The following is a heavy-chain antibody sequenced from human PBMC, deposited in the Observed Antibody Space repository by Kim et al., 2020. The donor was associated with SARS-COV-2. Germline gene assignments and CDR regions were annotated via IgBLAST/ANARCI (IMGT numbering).Heavy chain of an antibody. D-gene: IGHD2-2*01. CDR1: GGTFSSYA. Sequence: SVKVSCKASGGTFSSYAISWVRQAPGQGLEWMGRIIPILGIANYAQKFQGRVTITADKSTSTAYMELSSLRSEDTAVYYCARLDIVVGLDIWGQGTMVTVSS. CDR2: IIPILGIA. CDR3: ARLDIVVGLDI. J-gene: IGHJ3*02. V-gene: IGHV1-69*04.